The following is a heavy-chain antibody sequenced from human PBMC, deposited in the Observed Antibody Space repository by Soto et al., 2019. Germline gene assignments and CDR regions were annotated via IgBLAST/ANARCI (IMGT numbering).Heavy chain of an antibody. CDR2: ISGSGGST. Sequence: PGGSLRLSCAASGFTFSSYAMSWVRQSPGKGLEWVSAISGSGGSTYYADSAKGRFTITRDNSKNTLYLQMNSLRADDTAVYYYAKDPCRGGSCYKINWFYPWGQGT. V-gene: IGHV3-23*01. CDR1: GFTFSSYA. J-gene: IGHJ5*02. D-gene: IGHD2-15*01. CDR3: AKDPCRGGSCYKINWFYP.